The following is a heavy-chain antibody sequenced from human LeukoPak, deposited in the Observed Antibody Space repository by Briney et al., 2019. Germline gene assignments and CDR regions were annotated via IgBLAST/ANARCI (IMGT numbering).Heavy chain of an antibody. J-gene: IGHJ3*01. V-gene: IGHV4-39*07. CDR1: GGSLSSTTYY. CDR2: IYYSGNT. Sequence: SQTLSLTCTVSGGSLSSTTYYWGWIRQPPGQGLEWIGTIYYSGNTYYSPSLKSRVTISLDRSKRQFSLNLSSVTAADTAVYYCARDDAGGGTSNGFDVWGQGTMVTVSA. D-gene: IGHD3-16*01. CDR3: ARDDAGGGTSNGFDV.